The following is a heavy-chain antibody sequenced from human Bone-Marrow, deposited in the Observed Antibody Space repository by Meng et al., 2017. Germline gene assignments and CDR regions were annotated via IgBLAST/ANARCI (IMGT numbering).Heavy chain of an antibody. J-gene: IGHJ5*02. CDR1: GFTVSRYA. Sequence: LQRVVAGGGLVRLGGSLTINCAGFGFTVSRYAMSWVRQAPGKGLEWVSAISGSGGSKYYADSVKGRFTISRDNSKNTLYLQMNSLRAEDTAVYYCAKDGVAGWFDPWGQGTLVTVSS. D-gene: IGHD3-3*01. V-gene: IGHV3-23*04. CDR3: AKDGVAGWFDP. CDR2: ISGSGGSK.